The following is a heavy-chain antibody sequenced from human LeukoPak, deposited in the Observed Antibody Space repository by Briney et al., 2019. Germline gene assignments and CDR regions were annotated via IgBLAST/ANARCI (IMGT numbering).Heavy chain of an antibody. CDR2: ISAYNGNT. Sequence: GASVNVSCKASGYTFTSYGISWVRQAPGQGLEWMGWISAYNGNTNYAQKLQGRVTMTTDTSTSTAYMELRSLRSDDTAVYYCARAAPLRFLEWHAELPYYMDVWGKGTTVTVSS. D-gene: IGHD3-3*01. CDR3: ARAAPLRFLEWHAELPYYMDV. V-gene: IGHV1-18*01. CDR1: GYTFTSYG. J-gene: IGHJ6*03.